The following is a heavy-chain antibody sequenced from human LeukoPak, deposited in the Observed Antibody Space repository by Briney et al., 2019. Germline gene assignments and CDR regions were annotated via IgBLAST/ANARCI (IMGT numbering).Heavy chain of an antibody. CDR2: ISYDGSNK. CDR3: ARPYCSGGSCYLDY. V-gene: IGHV3-30-3*01. CDR1: GFTFSSYA. J-gene: IGHJ4*02. D-gene: IGHD2-15*01. Sequence: PGGSLRLSCAASGFTFSSYAMHWVRQAPGKGLEWVAVISYDGSNKYYADSVKGRFTISRDNSKNTLYLQMNSLRAEDTAVYYCARPYCSGGSCYLDYWGQGTLVTVSS.